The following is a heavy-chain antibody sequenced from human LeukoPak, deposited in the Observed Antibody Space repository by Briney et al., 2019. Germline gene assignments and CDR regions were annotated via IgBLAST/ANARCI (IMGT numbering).Heavy chain of an antibody. D-gene: IGHD1-26*01. CDR2: IMPIFGTA. J-gene: IGHJ4*02. Sequence: SVKVSCKASGGTFSSYAISWVRQAPGQGLEWMGGIMPIFGTANYAQKFQGRVTITTDESTSTAYMELSSLRSEDTAVYYCAREPLSPQSGATYYFDYWGQGTLVTVSS. CDR3: AREPLSPQSGATYYFDY. CDR1: GGTFSSYA. V-gene: IGHV1-69*05.